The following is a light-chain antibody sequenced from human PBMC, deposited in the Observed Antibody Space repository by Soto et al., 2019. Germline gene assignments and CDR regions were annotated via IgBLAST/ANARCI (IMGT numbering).Light chain of an antibody. CDR2: RNS. CDR1: SSNIGSNY. CDR3: AAWDDSLSGVV. V-gene: IGLV1-47*01. Sequence: QAVVTQPPSASGTPRQRVTISCSGSSSNIGSNYVYWYQQLPGTVPQLLIYRNSERPSGVPDRFSGSKSGTSASLAISGLRSEDEADYYCAAWDDSLSGVVFGGGTKLTVL. J-gene: IGLJ2*01.